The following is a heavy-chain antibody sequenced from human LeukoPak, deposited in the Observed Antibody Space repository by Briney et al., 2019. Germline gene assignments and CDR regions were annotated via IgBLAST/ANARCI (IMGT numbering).Heavy chain of an antibody. CDR1: GYIFTDYY. D-gene: IGHD3-22*01. CDR2: INPNSGGT. Sequence: ASVKVSCEASGYIFTDYYVHWVRQAPGQGLEWMGWINPNSGGTNYAQKFQGRVTMTRDTSISTAYMDLSRLRSDDTAVYYCVRGDSSPYVYFDYWGQGTLVTVSS. V-gene: IGHV1-2*02. J-gene: IGHJ4*02. CDR3: VRGDSSPYVYFDY.